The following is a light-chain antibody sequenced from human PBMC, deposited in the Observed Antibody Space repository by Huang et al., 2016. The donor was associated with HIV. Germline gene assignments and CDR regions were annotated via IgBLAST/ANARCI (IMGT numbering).Light chain of an antibody. V-gene: IGKV4-1*01. CDR2: WAS. CDR1: QSLFSSSTNKNY. Sequence: DIVMTQSPESLAVSLGERATINCTSSQSLFSSSTNKNYLAWYQQRPGQPPKVLISWASARESGVPGRFRGGGSGTDFTLTISSLQPEDVAIYYCQQNLSAPGFGRGTNVEI. J-gene: IGKJ1*01. CDR3: QQNLSAPG.